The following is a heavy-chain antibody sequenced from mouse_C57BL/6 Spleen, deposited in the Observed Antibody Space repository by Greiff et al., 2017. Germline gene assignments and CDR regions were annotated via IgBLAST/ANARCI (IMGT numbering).Heavy chain of an antibody. CDR1: GYTFTSYW. V-gene: IGHV1-59*01. D-gene: IGHD1-1*02. CDR2: IDPSDSYT. J-gene: IGHJ4*01. Sequence: VQLQQPGAELVRPGTSVKLSCKASGYTFTSYWMHWVKQRPGQGLEWIGVIDPSDSYTNYNQKFKGKATLTVDTSSSTAYMQLSSLTSEDSAVYYCARGVDAMDYWGQGTSVTVSS. CDR3: ARGVDAMDY.